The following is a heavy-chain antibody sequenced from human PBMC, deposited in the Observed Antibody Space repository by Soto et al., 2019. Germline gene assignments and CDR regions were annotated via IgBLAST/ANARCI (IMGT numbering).Heavy chain of an antibody. CDR3: ARGSHVNTYYFDY. J-gene: IGHJ4*02. CDR1: GYANTRYD. V-gene: IGHV1-8*01. Sequence: ASVKVSWKAAGYANTRYDINWVRQATGQGLEWMGIINPNNGNTSDAQKFQGRVTMTRDTSMSTVYMELSSLISEDTAVYYCARGSHVNTYYFDYWGQGTLVTVSS. CDR2: INPNNGNT.